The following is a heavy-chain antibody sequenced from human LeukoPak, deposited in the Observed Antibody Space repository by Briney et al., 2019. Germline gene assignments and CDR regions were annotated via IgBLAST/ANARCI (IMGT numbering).Heavy chain of an antibody. J-gene: IGHJ4*02. D-gene: IGHD6-6*01. CDR2: IYYSGST. V-gene: IGHV4-59*08. CDR3: ARRWDSSSSLDY. Sequence: SETLSLTCTVSVGSVDNYYWSWVRQPPGKGLEWIGYIYYSGSTNYNPSLKSRVTISVDTSTNQFSLKLSSVTAADTAVYYCARRWDSSSSLDYWGQGTLVTVSS. CDR1: VGSVDNYY.